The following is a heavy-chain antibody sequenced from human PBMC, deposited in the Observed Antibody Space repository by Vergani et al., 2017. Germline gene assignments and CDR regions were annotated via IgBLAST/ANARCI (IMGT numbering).Heavy chain of an antibody. D-gene: IGHD2-2*01. CDR2: INHSGST. J-gene: IGHJ3*02. V-gene: IGHV4-34*01. CDR3: ARDYGYCSSTSCGWMAFDI. CDR1: GGSFSGYY. Sequence: QVQLQQWGAGLLKPSETLSLTCAVYGGSFSGYYWSWIRQPPGKGLEWIGEINHSGSTYYNPSLKSRVTISVDTSKNQFSLKLSSVTAADTAVYYCARDYGYCSSTSCGWMAFDIWGQGTMVTVSS.